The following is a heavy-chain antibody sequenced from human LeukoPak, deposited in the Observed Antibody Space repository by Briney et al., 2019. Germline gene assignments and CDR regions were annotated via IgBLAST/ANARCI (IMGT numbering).Heavy chain of an antibody. CDR2: ISGSGGST. J-gene: IGHJ1*01. Sequence: GGSLRLSCAASGFTFSSYAMSWVRQAPGKGLEWVSAISGSGGSTYYADSVKGRFTISRDNSKNTLYLQMNSLRAEDTAVYYCARQYYYDSSGYFSGHAEYFQHWGQGTLVTVSS. CDR1: GFTFSSYA. CDR3: ARQYYYDSSGYFSGHAEYFQH. V-gene: IGHV3-23*01. D-gene: IGHD3-22*01.